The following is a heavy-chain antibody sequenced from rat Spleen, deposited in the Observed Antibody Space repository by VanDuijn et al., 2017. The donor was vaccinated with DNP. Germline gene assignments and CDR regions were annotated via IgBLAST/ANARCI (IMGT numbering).Heavy chain of an antibody. CDR2: ISTSGGST. CDR3: TTAPPNWFAY. CDR1: GFTFSNYD. V-gene: IGHV5-27*01. Sequence: EVQLVESGGGLVQPGRSLKVSCAASGFTFSNYDMTWVRQASTKGLEWVATISTSGGSTYYRDSVKGRFTISRDNAKSTLYLQMDSLRSEDTATYYCTTAPPNWFAYWGQGTLVTVSS. J-gene: IGHJ3*01.